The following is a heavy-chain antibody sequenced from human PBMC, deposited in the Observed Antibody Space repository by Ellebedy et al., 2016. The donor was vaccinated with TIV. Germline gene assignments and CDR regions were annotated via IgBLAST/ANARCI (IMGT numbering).Heavy chain of an antibody. D-gene: IGHD6-13*01. CDR1: GGSISPYY. CDR3: ARANPFIAAAGTHYFDY. CDR2: IYYSGST. J-gene: IGHJ4*02. V-gene: IGHV4-59*01. Sequence: MPSETLSLTCTVSGGSISPYYWSWIRQPPGKGLAWIGYIYYSGSTNYNPSLKSRVTISVDTSKNQFSLKRSSVTAADTAVYYCARANPFIAAAGTHYFDYWGQGTLVTVSS.